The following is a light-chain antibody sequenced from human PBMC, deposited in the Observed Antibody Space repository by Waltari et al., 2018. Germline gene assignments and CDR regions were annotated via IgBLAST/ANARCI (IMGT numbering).Light chain of an antibody. CDR3: SSYTSSSVV. J-gene: IGLJ2*01. V-gene: IGLV2-14*03. Sequence: QSALTQPASLSGSPGQSITISCTGISRDVGVYSFVSWYQQHPGKAPELVIYDVSNRPSGVSNRFSGSNSGDTASLTISGLQAEDEADYFCSSYTSSSVVFGGGTKLTVL. CDR2: DVS. CDR1: SRDVGVYSF.